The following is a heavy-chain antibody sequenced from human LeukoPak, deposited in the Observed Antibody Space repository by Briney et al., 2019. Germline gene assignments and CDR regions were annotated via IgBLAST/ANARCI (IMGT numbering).Heavy chain of an antibody. D-gene: IGHD1-26*01. Sequence: PSGTLSLTCAVSGGSILTTSWWSWVRQPPGKGLEWIGEVHLSGASNYNPSLKSRVNMSIDKSMNQLSLELTSVTAADTAIYYCTRESGAFSPFGFWGQGTLVTVSS. CDR3: TRESGAFSPFGF. CDR1: GGSILTTSW. J-gene: IGHJ4*02. V-gene: IGHV4-4*02. CDR2: VHLSGAS.